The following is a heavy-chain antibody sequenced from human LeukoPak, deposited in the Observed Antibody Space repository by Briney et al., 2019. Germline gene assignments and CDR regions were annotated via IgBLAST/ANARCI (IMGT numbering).Heavy chain of an antibody. J-gene: IGHJ4*02. CDR1: GFTFSSCG. V-gene: IGHV3-33*01. CDR2: IWYDGSNK. Sequence: PGGSLRLSCAASGFTFSSCGMHWVRQAPGKGLEWVAVIWYDGSNKYYADSVKGRFTISRDNSKNALHLQMNSLRAEDTAVYYCTRDRRVRYSSPAVDYWGQGTLVTVSS. D-gene: IGHD6-13*01. CDR3: TRDRRVRYSSPAVDY.